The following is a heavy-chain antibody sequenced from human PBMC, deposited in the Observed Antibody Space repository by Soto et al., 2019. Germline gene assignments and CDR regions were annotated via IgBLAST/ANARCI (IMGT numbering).Heavy chain of an antibody. D-gene: IGHD3-3*01. V-gene: IGHV3-11*01. J-gene: IGHJ6*02. CDR3: SSWRRDYYGMDV. CDR2: ISSSGSTI. Sequence: PGGSLRLCCAASGFTFCDYYMSWIRQAPGKGLEWVSYISSSGSTIYYAGSVKGRFTISRDNAKNSLYLQMNSLRAEDTAVYYCSSWRRDYYGMDVWGQGTTVTVSS. CDR1: GFTFCDYY.